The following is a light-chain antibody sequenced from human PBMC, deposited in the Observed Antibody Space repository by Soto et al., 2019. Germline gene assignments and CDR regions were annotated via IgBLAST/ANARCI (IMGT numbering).Light chain of an antibody. CDR1: SSNIGAGYD. J-gene: IGLJ1*01. V-gene: IGLV1-40*01. CDR2: GNS. Sequence: SVLTQPPSVSGAPGQRVTTSCTGSSSNIGAGYDVHWYQQLPGTAPKLLIYGNSNRPSGVPDRFSGSKSGTSASLAITGLQAEDEADYYCRSYAGTSTYDNYVFGTGTKVTVL. CDR3: RSYAGTSTYDNYV.